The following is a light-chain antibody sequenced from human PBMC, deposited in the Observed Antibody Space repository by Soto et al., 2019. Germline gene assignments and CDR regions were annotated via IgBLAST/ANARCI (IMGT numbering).Light chain of an antibody. V-gene: IGKV1-39*01. Sequence: DIQITQSPSSLSASVGDRVTITCRASQSVSNYVNWYQQKPGKAPKLVIYTASSLQSGVPSRFSGSGSGTDFTLTISTVQPEDFATYYCQQGYSTPLTFGGGTKVDIK. CDR3: QQGYSTPLT. J-gene: IGKJ4*01. CDR2: TAS. CDR1: QSVSNY.